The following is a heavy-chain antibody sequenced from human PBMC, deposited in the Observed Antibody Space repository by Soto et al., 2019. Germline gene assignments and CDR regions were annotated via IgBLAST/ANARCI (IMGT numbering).Heavy chain of an antibody. CDR2: ISWNSGSI. CDR3: AKDIGAVADYFDY. D-gene: IGHD6-19*01. CDR1: GFTFVDYA. J-gene: IGHJ4*02. Sequence: GGFLRLSCAASGFTFVDYAMHWVRQAPGKGLEWVSGISWNSGSIGYADSVKGRFTISRDNAKNSLYLQMNSLRAEDTALYYCAKDIGAVADYFDYWGQGTLVPSPQ. V-gene: IGHV3-9*01.